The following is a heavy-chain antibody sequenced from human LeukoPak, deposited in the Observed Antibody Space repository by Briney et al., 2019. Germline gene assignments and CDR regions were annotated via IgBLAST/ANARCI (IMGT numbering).Heavy chain of an antibody. CDR1: GGSISTYY. V-gene: IGHV4-59*05. D-gene: IGHD5-24*01. J-gene: IGHJ4*02. CDR3: SRRLRDRVDH. CDR2: IYYSGNT. Sequence: SETLSLTCTLSGGSISTYYWSWIRQPPGKGLEWIGSIYYSGNTYYNPSLKSRVTISVDTSKNQFSLKLSSVTAADTAVYYCSRRLRDRVDHWGQGTLVTVSS.